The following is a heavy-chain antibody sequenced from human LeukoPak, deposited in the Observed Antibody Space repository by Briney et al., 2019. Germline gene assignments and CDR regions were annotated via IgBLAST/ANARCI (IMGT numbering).Heavy chain of an antibody. J-gene: IGHJ4*02. Sequence: GGSLRLSCTASGFTFGDYAMSWVRQAPGKGLERVGFIRSKAYGGTTEHAASVKGRFTISRDDSKSIAYLQMNSLKTEDTAVYYCTRGDGYNKYFDYWGQGTLVTVSS. D-gene: IGHD5-24*01. CDR1: GFTFGDYA. CDR3: TRGDGYNKYFDY. CDR2: IRSKAYGGTT. V-gene: IGHV3-49*04.